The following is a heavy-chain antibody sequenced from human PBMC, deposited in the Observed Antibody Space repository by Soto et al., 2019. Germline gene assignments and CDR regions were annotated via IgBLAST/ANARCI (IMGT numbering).Heavy chain of an antibody. V-gene: IGHV3-23*01. CDR1: GFTFRSYA. CDR2: ISGSGGST. J-gene: IGHJ6*02. D-gene: IGHD6-6*01. CDR3: AREAIAALGSTGMDV. Sequence: PGGSLRLSCAASGFTFRSYAMSWVRQAPGKGLEWVSAISGSGGSTYYADSVKGRFTISRDNSKNTLYLQMNSLRAEDTAVYYCAREAIAALGSTGMDVWGQGTTVTVSS.